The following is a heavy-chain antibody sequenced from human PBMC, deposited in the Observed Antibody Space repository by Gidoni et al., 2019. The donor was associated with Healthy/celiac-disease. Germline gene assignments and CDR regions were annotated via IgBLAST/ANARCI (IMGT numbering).Heavy chain of an antibody. J-gene: IGHJ5*02. V-gene: IGHV4-39*01. CDR2: IYYSGST. D-gene: IGHD6-13*01. Sequence: QLQLQESCPGLVKPSETLSLTCTVSGGSISSSSYYWGWIRQPPGKGLEWIGSIYYSGSTYYNPSLKSRVTISVDTSKNQFSLKLSSVTAADTAVYYCARLSSTNWFDPWGQGTLVTVSS. CDR3: ARLSSTNWFDP. CDR1: GGSISSSSYY.